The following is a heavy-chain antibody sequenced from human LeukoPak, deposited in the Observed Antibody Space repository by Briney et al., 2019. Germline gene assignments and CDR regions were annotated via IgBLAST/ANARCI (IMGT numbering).Heavy chain of an antibody. D-gene: IGHD6-13*01. Sequence: ASVKVSCKASGYTFNDYYMHFVRQAPGQGLEWMGWINTNTGNPTYAQGFTGRFVFSLDTSVSTAYLQISSLKAEDTAVYYCARDGRYSSSGGLVYWGQGTLVTVSS. J-gene: IGHJ4*02. CDR1: GYTFNDYY. V-gene: IGHV7-4-1*02. CDR2: INTNTGNP. CDR3: ARDGRYSSSGGLVY.